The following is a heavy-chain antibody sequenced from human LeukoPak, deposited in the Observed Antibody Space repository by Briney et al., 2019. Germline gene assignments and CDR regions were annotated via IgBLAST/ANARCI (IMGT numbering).Heavy chain of an antibody. J-gene: IGHJ6*02. CDR1: GGSISSSSYY. CDR3: ARHGGSSILIPYYYYYGMDV. Sequence: SETLSLTCTVSGGSISSSSYYWGWIRQPPGKGLEWIGSIYYSGSTYYNPSLKSRATISVDTSKNQFSLKLSSVTAADTAVYYCARHGGSSILIPYYYYYGMDVWGQGTTVTVSS. CDR2: IYYSGST. V-gene: IGHV4-39*01. D-gene: IGHD2-2*01.